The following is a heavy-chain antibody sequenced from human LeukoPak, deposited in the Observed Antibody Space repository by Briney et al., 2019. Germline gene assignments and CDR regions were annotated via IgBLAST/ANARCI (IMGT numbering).Heavy chain of an antibody. V-gene: IGHV4-34*01. J-gene: IGHJ4*02. CDR3: ARMVIGAPRYSSGWTDY. CDR2: INHSGST. CDR1: GGSFSGYY. Sequence: PSETLSLTCAVYGGSFSGYYWSWIRQPPGKGLEWIGEINHSGSTNYNPSLKSRVTISVDTSKNQFSLKLSSVTAADTAVYYCARMVIGAPRYSSGWTDYWGQGTLVTVSS. D-gene: IGHD6-19*01.